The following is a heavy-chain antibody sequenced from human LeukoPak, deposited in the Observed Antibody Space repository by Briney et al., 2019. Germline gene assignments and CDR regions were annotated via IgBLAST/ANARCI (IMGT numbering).Heavy chain of an antibody. CDR1: GFTFSSYS. CDR3: ARDWYDNSDAFDI. CDR2: MSSSSSYI. D-gene: IGHD3-9*01. J-gene: IGHJ3*02. V-gene: IGHV3-21*01. Sequence: PGGSLRLSCAVSGFTFSSYSINWVRQAPGKGLELVSSMSSSSSYIYYADSVNGRFTISRDNAKNSLYLQMNSLRAEDTAVYYCARDWYDNSDAFDIWGQGTMVTVSS.